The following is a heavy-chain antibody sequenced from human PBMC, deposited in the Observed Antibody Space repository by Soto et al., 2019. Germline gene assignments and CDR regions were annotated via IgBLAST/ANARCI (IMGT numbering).Heavy chain of an antibody. CDR2: IYYSGST. D-gene: IGHD6-19*01. J-gene: IGHJ6*02. CDR1: GGSISSYY. Sequence: SETLSLTCTVSGGSISSYYWSWIRQPPGKGLEWIGYIYYSGSTNYNPSLKSRVTISVDTSKNQFSLKLSSVTAADTAVYYCARDRLFSSGWYRPTSGYYYGMDVWGQGTTVTVSS. CDR3: ARDRLFSSGWYRPTSGYYYGMDV. V-gene: IGHV4-59*01.